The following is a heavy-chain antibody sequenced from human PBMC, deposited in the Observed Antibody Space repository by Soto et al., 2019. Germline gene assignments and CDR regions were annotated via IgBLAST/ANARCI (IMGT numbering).Heavy chain of an antibody. CDR2: ISYGGSKK. V-gene: IGHV3-30*18. J-gene: IGHJ5*02. CDR3: AKSYYDSSGYYWIDQ. Sequence: PGGSLRLSYGASGFTFSSYGMDWVRQAPGKGLECVAVISYGGSKKDHADSVKDRFTISRDNAKYTLYLHTNSLKAEDTAVYYCAKSYYDSSGYYWIDQWGHGTLVTVSS. D-gene: IGHD3-22*01. CDR1: GFTFSSYG.